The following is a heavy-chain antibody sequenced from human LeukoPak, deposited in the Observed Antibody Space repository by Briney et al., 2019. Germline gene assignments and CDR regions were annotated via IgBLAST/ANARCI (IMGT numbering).Heavy chain of an antibody. CDR3: ARIRGWNCSGGSCYGFDY. D-gene: IGHD2-15*01. Sequence: GSLRLSCAASGFTFSSYSMNWVRQAPGKGLEWVSSISSSSSYIYYADSVKGRFTISRDNAKNSLYLQMNSLRAEDTAVYYCARIRGWNCSGGSCYGFDYWGQGTLVTVSS. V-gene: IGHV3-21*01. CDR1: GFTFSSYS. J-gene: IGHJ4*02. CDR2: ISSSSSYI.